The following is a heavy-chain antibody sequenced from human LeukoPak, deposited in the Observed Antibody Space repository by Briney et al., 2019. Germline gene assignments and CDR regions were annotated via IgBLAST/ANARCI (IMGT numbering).Heavy chain of an antibody. CDR2: ISSSSSYI. CDR3: ARFRTWGDKAFDY. V-gene: IGHV3-21*01. J-gene: IGHJ4*02. Sequence: GGSLRLSCAASGFTFSSYSMNWVRQAPGKGLEWVSSISSSSSYIYYADSVKGRFTISRDSAKNSLYLQMNSLRAEDTAVYYCARFRTWGDKAFDYWGQGTLVTVS. CDR1: GFTFSSYS. D-gene: IGHD2-21*02.